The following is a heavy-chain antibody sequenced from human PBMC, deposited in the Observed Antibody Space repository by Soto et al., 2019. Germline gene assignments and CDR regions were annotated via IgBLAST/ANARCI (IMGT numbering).Heavy chain of an antibody. CDR2: INPSGGST. V-gene: IGHV1-46*01. Sequence: GASVKVSCKASGYTFTSYYMHWVRQAPGQGLEWMGIINPSGGSTSYAQKFQGRVTMTRDTSTSTVYMELSSLRSEDTAVYYCARGNTIFGVVKGFDPWGQGTLVTVSS. CDR1: GYTFTSYY. D-gene: IGHD3-3*01. CDR3: ARGNTIFGVVKGFDP. J-gene: IGHJ5*02.